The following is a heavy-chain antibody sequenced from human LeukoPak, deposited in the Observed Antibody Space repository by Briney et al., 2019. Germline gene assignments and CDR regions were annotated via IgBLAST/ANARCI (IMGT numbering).Heavy chain of an antibody. CDR3: AKYRTGYCSSTSCYPLDY. CDR1: GFTFSSYS. D-gene: IGHD2-2*01. Sequence: GGSLRLSCAASGFTFSSYSMNWVRQAPGKGLEWVSAISGSGGSTYYADSVKGRFTISRDNSKNTLYLQMNSLRAEDTAVYYCAKYRTGYCSSTSCYPLDYWGQGTLVTVSS. V-gene: IGHV3-23*01. CDR2: ISGSGGST. J-gene: IGHJ4*02.